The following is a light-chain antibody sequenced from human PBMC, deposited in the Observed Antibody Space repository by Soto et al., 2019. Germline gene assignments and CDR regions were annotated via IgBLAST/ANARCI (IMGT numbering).Light chain of an antibody. CDR3: QQYGSSPWT. CDR2: GAS. Sequence: EIVLTQSPGTLSLSPGERATXXXXXSQSVSSSYLAWYQQKPGQAPRLLIYGASSRATGIPDRFSGSGSGTDFTLTISRLEPEDFAVYYCQQYGSSPWTFGQGTKVDI. CDR1: QSVSSSY. V-gene: IGKV3-20*01. J-gene: IGKJ1*01.